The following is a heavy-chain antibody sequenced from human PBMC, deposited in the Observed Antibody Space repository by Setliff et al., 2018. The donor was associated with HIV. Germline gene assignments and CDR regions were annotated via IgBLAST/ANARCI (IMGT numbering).Heavy chain of an antibody. V-gene: IGHV1-18*01. Sequence: ASVKVSCKASGYRFSSYGITWVRHAPGQGLEWMGWINVHNGDTKFAQRFQDRLTMTTGTSTTTAYMDLRSLRSDDTAVYYCARGLPADGYAFDLWGQGTMVTVSS. CDR1: GYRFSSYG. J-gene: IGHJ3*01. D-gene: IGHD6-13*01. CDR2: INVHNGDT. CDR3: ARGLPADGYAFDL.